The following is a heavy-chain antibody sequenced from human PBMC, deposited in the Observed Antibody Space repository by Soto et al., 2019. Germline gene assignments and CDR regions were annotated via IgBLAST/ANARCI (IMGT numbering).Heavy chain of an antibody. CDR1: GFTFSSYW. J-gene: IGHJ3*02. V-gene: IGHV3-7*03. CDR2: IKQDGSEK. CDR3: ARVRGSPTPSGMLFDI. D-gene: IGHD1-26*01. Sequence: PVGSLRLSCAASGFTFSSYWMSWVRQAPGKGLEWVANIKQDGSEKYYVDSVKGRFTISRDNAKNSLYLQMNSLRAEDTAVYYCARVRGSPTPSGMLFDIWGQGTMVTVSS.